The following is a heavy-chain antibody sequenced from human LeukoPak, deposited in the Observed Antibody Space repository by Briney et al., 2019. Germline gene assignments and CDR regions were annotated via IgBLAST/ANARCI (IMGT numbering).Heavy chain of an antibody. CDR2: INHSGST. CDR1: GGSFSGYY. V-gene: IGHV4-34*01. J-gene: IGHJ4*02. CDR3: ARHSSSSAANFDY. D-gene: IGHD6-6*01. Sequence: SETLSLTCAVYGGSFSGYYWSWIRQPPGKGLEWIGEINHSGSTNYNPSLKSRVTISVDTSKNQFSLRLTSVTAADTAVYYCARHSSSSAANFDYWGQGTLVTVSS.